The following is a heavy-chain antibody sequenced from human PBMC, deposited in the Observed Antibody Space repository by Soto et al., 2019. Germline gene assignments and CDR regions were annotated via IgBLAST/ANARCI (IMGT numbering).Heavy chain of an antibody. D-gene: IGHD3-10*02. Sequence: QVQLVQSGAEVKKPGSSVKVSCKASGGTFSSYTISWVRQAPGQGLEWMGRIIPILGIANYAQKFQGRVTITXVKXTXKAYMELSSLRSEDTAVYYCARASPMLGSGRDNFDYWGQGTLVTVSS. J-gene: IGHJ4*02. CDR2: IIPILGIA. CDR3: ARASPMLGSGRDNFDY. CDR1: GGTFSSYT. V-gene: IGHV1-69*02.